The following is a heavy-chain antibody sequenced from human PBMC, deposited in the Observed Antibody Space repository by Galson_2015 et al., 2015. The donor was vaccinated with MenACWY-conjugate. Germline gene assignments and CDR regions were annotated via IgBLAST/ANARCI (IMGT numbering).Heavy chain of an antibody. Sequence: VRQAPGRGLEWVGNINQDGSVQNYVDSMKGGFTISRDNVKNSLYLQMNSLRAEDTAIYYCARDVTRVTIDPWGQGTLVTVSS. J-gene: IGHJ5*02. CDR2: INQDGSVQ. CDR3: ARDVTRVTIDP. V-gene: IGHV3-7*03. D-gene: IGHD4-17*01.